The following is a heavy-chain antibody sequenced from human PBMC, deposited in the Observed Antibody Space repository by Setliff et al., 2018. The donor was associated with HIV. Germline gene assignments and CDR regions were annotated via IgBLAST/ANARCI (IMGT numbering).Heavy chain of an antibody. J-gene: IGHJ4*01. Sequence: SLRLSCAVSGFIVSSNYMSWVRQAPGKGLEWVAVIWYDGSNKYYASSLKGRFTISRDNSKNTLYLQMNRLRVEDTAVYYCAKDGISGGAYPPYYFDYWGHGTLVTVSS. CDR1: GFIVSSNY. D-gene: IGHD2-15*01. CDR2: IWYDGSNK. V-gene: IGHV3-33*06. CDR3: AKDGISGGAYPPYYFDY.